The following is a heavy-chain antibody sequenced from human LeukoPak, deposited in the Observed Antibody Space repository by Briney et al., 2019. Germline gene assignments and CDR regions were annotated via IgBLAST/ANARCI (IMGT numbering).Heavy chain of an antibody. J-gene: IGHJ4*02. CDR2: MNPSTDKT. CDR1: GYTFTSSD. CDR3: ARGRPGLASAGIYDF. V-gene: IGHV1-8*01. D-gene: IGHD6-13*01. Sequence: GASVKVSCKASGYTFTSSDINWVRQATGQGLEWMGWMNPSTDKTGYARNFQGRVTMTKNISISTAYMEVSSLTYEDTAIYYCARGRPGLASAGIYDFWGQGTLITVSS.